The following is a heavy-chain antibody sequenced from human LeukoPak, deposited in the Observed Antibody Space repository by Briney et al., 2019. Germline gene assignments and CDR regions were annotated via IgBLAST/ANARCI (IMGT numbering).Heavy chain of an antibody. CDR2: ISYDGKHK. V-gene: IGHV3-30*04. Sequence: PGGSLRLSCAASGFTFSNYAMEWVRQAPGKGLEWVALISYDGKHKYYADSMKDRFTISRDNSKNTLYLQMNSLRAEDTAVYYCAREDDDSNGIDVWGHGTTVTVSS. J-gene: IGHJ6*02. CDR3: AREDDDSNGIDV. D-gene: IGHD4-11*01. CDR1: GFTFSNYA.